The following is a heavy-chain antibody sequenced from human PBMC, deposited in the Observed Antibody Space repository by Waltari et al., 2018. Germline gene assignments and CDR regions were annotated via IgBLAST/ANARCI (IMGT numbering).Heavy chain of an antibody. J-gene: IGHJ6*03. CDR3: ARETTPPPRYYYYYMDV. Sequence: QVQLQQWGAGLLKPSETLSLTYAVYGGSFSGYYWSWIRQPPGKGLEWIGEINHSGSTNYNPSLKSRVTISVDTSKNQFSLKLSSVTAADTAVYYCARETTPPPRYYYYYMDVWGKGTTVTISS. CDR2: INHSGST. V-gene: IGHV4-34*01. CDR1: GGSFSGYY. D-gene: IGHD4-4*01.